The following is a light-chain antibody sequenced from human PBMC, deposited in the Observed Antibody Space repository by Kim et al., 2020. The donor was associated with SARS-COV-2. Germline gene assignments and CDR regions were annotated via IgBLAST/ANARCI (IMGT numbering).Light chain of an antibody. J-gene: IGLJ3*02. CDR1: SSTSGTGYD. V-gene: IGLV1-40*01. CDR3: QSYDSSLSGWV. CDR2: GNS. Sequence: QCVTSSCAGSSSTSGTGYDVHCCQQLPETAPKPLIYGNSNRPSGVPDRFSVSKSGTSASLAITGLQAEDEADYYCQSYDSSLSGWVFGGGTQLTVL.